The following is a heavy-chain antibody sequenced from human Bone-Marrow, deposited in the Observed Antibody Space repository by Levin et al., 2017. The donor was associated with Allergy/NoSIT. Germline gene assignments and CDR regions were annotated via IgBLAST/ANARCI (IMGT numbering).Heavy chain of an antibody. CDR2: ISSSSSTI. D-gene: IGHD2-2*01. Sequence: GGSLRLSCAASGFTFSSYSMNWVRQAPGKGLEWVSYISSSSSTIYYADSVKGRFTISRDNAKNSLYLQMNSLRAEDTAVYYCARDFERYCISTSCYVGFPNWFDPWGQGTLVTVSS. J-gene: IGHJ5*02. V-gene: IGHV3-48*04. CDR3: ARDFERYCISTSCYVGFPNWFDP. CDR1: GFTFSSYS.